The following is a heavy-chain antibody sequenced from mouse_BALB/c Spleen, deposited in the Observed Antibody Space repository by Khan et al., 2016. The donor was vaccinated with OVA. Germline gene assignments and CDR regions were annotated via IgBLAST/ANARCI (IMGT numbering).Heavy chain of an antibody. J-gene: IGHJ3*01. D-gene: IGHD2-2*01. CDR3: AREGYYGNDRAWFAY. Sequence: VQLQQSGPELVKPGTSVRISCKASGYTFTSYYLYWVNQRPGQGLEWIGWIYPGHINTEYNEKFKGKATLTADKSSSTSYMHLTSLTSEDSAVYFCAREGYYGNDRAWFAYWGQGTLVTVSA. CDR1: GYTFTSYY. CDR2: IYPGHINT. V-gene: IGHV1S56*01.